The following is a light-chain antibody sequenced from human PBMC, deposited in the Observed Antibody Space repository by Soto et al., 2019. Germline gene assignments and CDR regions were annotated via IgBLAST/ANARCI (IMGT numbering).Light chain of an antibody. Sequence: EIVLTQSPGTLSLSPGERATLSCRASQSVSNNYLAWYQQKPGQAPRLLIYGASNRATGIPDRFSGSGSGTDFTLTISRLEPEDFAVYYCQQYRNWWTFGQGTKVEVK. V-gene: IGKV3-20*01. CDR3: QQYRNWWT. CDR2: GAS. CDR1: QSVSNNY. J-gene: IGKJ1*01.